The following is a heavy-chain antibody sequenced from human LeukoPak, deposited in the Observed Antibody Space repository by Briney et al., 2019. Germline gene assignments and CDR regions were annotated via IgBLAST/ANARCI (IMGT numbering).Heavy chain of an antibody. CDR1: GFTFSSYA. Sequence: SGGSLRLSCAASGFTFSSYAMSWVRQAPGKGLEWVSAISGSGGSTYYADSVKGRFTISRDNSKNTLYLHMNSLRAEDTAVYYCAKVAVVVVVPAAIRWFDPWGQGTLVTVSS. CDR2: ISGSGGST. CDR3: AKVAVVVVVPAAIRWFDP. D-gene: IGHD2-2*02. J-gene: IGHJ5*02. V-gene: IGHV3-23*01.